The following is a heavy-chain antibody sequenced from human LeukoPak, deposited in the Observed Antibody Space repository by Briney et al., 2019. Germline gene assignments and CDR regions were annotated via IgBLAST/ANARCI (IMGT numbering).Heavy chain of an antibody. Sequence: GRSLRLSCAASGFTFDDYAMRWVRQAPGKGLEWVSGISWNSGSIGYADSVKGRFTISRDNAKNSLYLQMNSLRAEDMALYYCAKDSSGWLTGVDYWGQGTLVTVSS. J-gene: IGHJ4*02. CDR3: AKDSSGWLTGVDY. CDR2: ISWNSGSI. D-gene: IGHD6-19*01. CDR1: GFTFDDYA. V-gene: IGHV3-9*03.